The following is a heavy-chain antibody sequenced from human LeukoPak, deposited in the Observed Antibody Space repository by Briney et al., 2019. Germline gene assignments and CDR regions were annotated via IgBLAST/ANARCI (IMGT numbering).Heavy chain of an antibody. CDR1: GYSFTNYW. D-gene: IGHD3-22*01. J-gene: IGHJ4*02. Sequence: GESLKISCKGSGYSFTNYWIGWVRQMPGKGLEWMGIIYPGDSDTRYSPSFQGQVTISADKSISTAYLQWSSLKASDTAMYYCARLGRYDNSGYYYAYWGQGIQDTVSS. CDR2: IYPGDSDT. CDR3: ARLGRYDNSGYYYAY. V-gene: IGHV5-51*01.